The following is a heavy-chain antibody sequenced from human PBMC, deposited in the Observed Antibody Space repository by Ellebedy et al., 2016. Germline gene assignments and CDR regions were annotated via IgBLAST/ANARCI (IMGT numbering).Heavy chain of an antibody. CDR2: IYPGDSDT. J-gene: IGHJ4*02. D-gene: IGHD1-26*01. CDR3: ARVVSGSYYPFDN. CDR1: GYSFTNYW. V-gene: IGHV5-51*01. Sequence: KVSXXGSGYSFTNYWIGWVRQMPGKGLEWMGIIYPGDSDTRYSPSFQGQVTISADKSISTAYLQWSSLKASDSAMYYCARVVSGSYYPFDNWGQGTLVSVSS.